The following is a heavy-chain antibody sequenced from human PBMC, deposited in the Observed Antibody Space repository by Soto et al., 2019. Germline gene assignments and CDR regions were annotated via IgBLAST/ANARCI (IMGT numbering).Heavy chain of an antibody. V-gene: IGHV3-23*01. J-gene: IGHJ4*02. CDR2: ISGSGGTT. CDR1: GFTFCSYA. D-gene: IGHD6-13*01. Sequence: GGSLRLSCAASGFTFCSYAMSWVRPAPGKGLEWVSAISGSGGTTYYADSVKGRFTISRDNSKNTLYLEMNSLRAEDTAVYYCAKDSWQQLVPYYFDYWGQGTLVTVSS. CDR3: AKDSWQQLVPYYFDY.